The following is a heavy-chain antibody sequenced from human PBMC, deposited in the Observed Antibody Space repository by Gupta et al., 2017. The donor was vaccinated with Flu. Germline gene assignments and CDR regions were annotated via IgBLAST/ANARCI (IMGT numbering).Heavy chain of an antibody. CDR3: AREGYCRSTGCDTGGYWYFDL. V-gene: IGHV3-21*01. J-gene: IGHJ2*01. D-gene: IGHD2-2*01. CDR2: VNISSSYI. Sequence: EWVSSVNISSSYISYEDSVKGRCIISRENAKNSLYLQMNSWRAEDTAVYYCAREGYCRSTGCDTGGYWYFDLWDRGTLVTVSS.